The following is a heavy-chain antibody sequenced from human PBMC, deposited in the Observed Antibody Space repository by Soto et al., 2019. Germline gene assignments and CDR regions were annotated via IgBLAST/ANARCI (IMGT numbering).Heavy chain of an antibody. CDR3: ARVDQYYDFWSGYSS. D-gene: IGHD3-3*01. CDR1: GYTFTSYG. CDR2: ISAYNGNT. V-gene: IGHV1-18*01. Sequence: SCKASGYTFTSYGISWVRQAPGQGLEWMGWISAYNGNTNYAQKLQGRVTMTTDTSTSTAYMELRSLRSDDTAVYYCARVDQYYDFWSGYSSWGQGTLVTVSS. J-gene: IGHJ5*02.